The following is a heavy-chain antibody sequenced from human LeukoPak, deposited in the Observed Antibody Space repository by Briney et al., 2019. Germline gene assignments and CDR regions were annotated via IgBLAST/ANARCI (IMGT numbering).Heavy chain of an antibody. J-gene: IGHJ3*02. D-gene: IGHD3-16*01. CDR1: GYTFGAYY. V-gene: IGHV1-2*02. CDR3: AAWGLHFDI. CDR2: IRPNSGGT. Sequence: ASVKVSCKASGYTFGAYYMYWVRQAPGQGLEWMGWIRPNSGGTNYTQKFQGRVTMTRDTSINTAYMELSRLTSDDTAVYFCAAWGLHFDIWGQGTMVIVAS.